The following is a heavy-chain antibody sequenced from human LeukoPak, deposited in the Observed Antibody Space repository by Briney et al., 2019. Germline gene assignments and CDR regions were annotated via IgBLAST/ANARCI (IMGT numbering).Heavy chain of an antibody. V-gene: IGHV4-38-2*02. CDR1: RYSITIDYL. CDR3: ARDPRWLTADYTSTSCYENYCDP. J-gene: IGHJ5*02. D-gene: IGHD2-2*01. CDR2: IHNSGSA. Sequence: SGTLSLTCAVSRYSITIDYLWAWTGQSPGKGVGWIGSIHNSGSAHYTPSLKSRVTLSVETSKNQFSLKMYSVTAADTAVYYCARDPRWLTADYTSTSCYENYCDPWGQGTLVTVSS.